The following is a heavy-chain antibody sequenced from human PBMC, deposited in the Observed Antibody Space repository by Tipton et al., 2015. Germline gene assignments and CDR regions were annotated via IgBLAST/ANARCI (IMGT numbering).Heavy chain of an antibody. D-gene: IGHD3-16*01. CDR3: TKGGSVLFGHDDVFDI. J-gene: IGHJ3*02. CDR1: GFTFSSSA. CDR2: ISDSGDNT. V-gene: IGHV3-23*01. Sequence: GSLRLSCAASGFTFSSSAMTWVRQAPGKGLEWVSSISDSGDNTDYADSVKGRSTISRDNSKNTLYLQMNSLRAEDTAVYYCTKGGSVLFGHDDVFDIWGQGTMVTVSS.